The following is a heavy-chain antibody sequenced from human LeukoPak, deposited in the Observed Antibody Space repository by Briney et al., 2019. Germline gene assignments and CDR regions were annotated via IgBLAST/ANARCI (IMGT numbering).Heavy chain of an antibody. D-gene: IGHD3-3*01. V-gene: IGHV3-7*04. CDR3: ARGYDFWSGIWDY. CDR1: GFTFSSYW. CDR2: IKQDGSEK. J-gene: IGHJ4*02. Sequence: PGGSLRLSCAASGFTFSSYWMSWVRQAPGKGLEWVANIKQDGSEKYYVDSVKGRFTIFRDNAKNSLYLQMNSLRAEDTAVYYCARGYDFWSGIWDYWGQGTLVTVSS.